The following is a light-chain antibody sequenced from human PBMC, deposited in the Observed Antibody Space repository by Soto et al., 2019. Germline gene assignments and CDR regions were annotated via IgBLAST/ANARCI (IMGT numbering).Light chain of an antibody. CDR1: QSISSY. CDR3: QQSYSTPART. J-gene: IGKJ1*01. V-gene: IGKV1-39*01. CDR2: AAS. Sequence: DIQMTQSPSSLSASVGDRVTITCRASQSISSYLNWYQQKPGKAPKLLIYAASSLQSGVTSRFSGSGSGTDFTLTISSLQPEDFATYYCQQSYSTPARTFGQGTKVEIK.